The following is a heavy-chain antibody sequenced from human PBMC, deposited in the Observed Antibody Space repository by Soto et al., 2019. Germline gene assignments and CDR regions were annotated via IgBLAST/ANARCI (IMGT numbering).Heavy chain of an antibody. CDR2: IIPIFPKP. D-gene: IGHD5-12*01. V-gene: IGHV1-69*13. CDR3: ARGYTGYVQSGLDY. CDR1: GGSFSTYA. Sequence: SVKVSCKVPGGSFSTYAISWVRQAPGQGLEWMGGIIPIFPKPRYGQKFQARVTITADESTTTAYMELSNLRSEDTAVYYCARGYTGYVQSGLDYWGHGTLVTVSS. J-gene: IGHJ4*01.